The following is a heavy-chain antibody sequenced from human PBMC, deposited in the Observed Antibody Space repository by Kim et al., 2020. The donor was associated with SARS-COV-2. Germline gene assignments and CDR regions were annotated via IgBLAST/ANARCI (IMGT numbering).Heavy chain of an antibody. D-gene: IGHD6-6*01. J-gene: IGHJ4*02. Sequence: SETLSLTCAVYGGSFGGYYWSWIRQPPGKGLEWIGEINHSGSTNYNPSLKSRVTISVDTSKNQFSLKLSSVTAADTAVYYCASSPDCSSFLGYWGQGTLVTVSS. CDR2: INHSGST. CDR3: ASSPDCSSFLGY. V-gene: IGHV4-34*01. CDR1: GGSFGGYY.